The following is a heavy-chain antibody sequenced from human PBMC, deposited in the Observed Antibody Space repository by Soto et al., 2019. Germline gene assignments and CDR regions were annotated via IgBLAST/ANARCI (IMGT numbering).Heavy chain of an antibody. J-gene: IGHJ3*01. D-gene: IGHD1-26*01. CDR1: VLTLSSYA. CDR3: AKDWDLLRAFDL. CDR2: ISASGGRT. V-gene: IGHV3-23*01. Sequence: PCWSLRLSCSASVLTLSSYAMSWFRQAPGKGLEWVSGISASGGRTYYADSVKGRFTISRDNSKNTMYLQMNSLRVEDTAVYKCAKDWDLLRAFDLWGQGTMVTVSS.